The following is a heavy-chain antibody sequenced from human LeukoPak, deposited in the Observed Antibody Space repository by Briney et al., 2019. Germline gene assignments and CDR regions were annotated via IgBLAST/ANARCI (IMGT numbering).Heavy chain of an antibody. D-gene: IGHD6-13*01. CDR1: GFTFSDYY. Sequence: PGGSLRLSCAASGFTFSDYYMSWIRKAPGKGLEWVSYISSSGSTIYYADSVKGRFTISRDNAKNSLYLQMNSLRAEDTAVYYCASLFLLSSSWYGPEYYGMDVWGQGTTVTVSS. J-gene: IGHJ6*02. CDR3: ASLFLLSSSWYGPEYYGMDV. CDR2: ISSSGSTI. V-gene: IGHV3-11*01.